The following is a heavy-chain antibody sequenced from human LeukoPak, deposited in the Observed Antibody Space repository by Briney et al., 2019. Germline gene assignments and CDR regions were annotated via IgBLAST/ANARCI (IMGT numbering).Heavy chain of an antibody. V-gene: IGHV3-23*01. CDR2: ISGSGGST. CDR3: AKDTTMGGGYFDY. J-gene: IGHJ4*02. D-gene: IGHD5-18*01. CDR1: GSTFSSYA. Sequence: GGSLRLSCAASGSTFSSYAMSWVRQAPGKGLEWVSAISGSGGSTYYADSVKGRFTISRDNSKNTLYLQMNSLRAEDTAVYYCAKDTTMGGGYFDYWGQGTPVTVSS.